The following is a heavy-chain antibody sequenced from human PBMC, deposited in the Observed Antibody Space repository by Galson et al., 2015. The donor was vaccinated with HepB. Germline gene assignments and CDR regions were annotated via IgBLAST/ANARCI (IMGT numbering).Heavy chain of an antibody. J-gene: IGHJ4*02. CDR3: ARDPLWGGARGFDY. D-gene: IGHD3-16*01. V-gene: IGHV3-64*04. CDR1: GFTFSSYA. Sequence: SLRLSCAASGFTFSSYAMHWVRQAPGKGLEYVSAISSNGGSTYYADSVKGRFTISRDNSKNTLYLQMNSLRAEDTAVYYCARDPLWGGARGFDYWGQGTLVTVSS. CDR2: ISSNGGST.